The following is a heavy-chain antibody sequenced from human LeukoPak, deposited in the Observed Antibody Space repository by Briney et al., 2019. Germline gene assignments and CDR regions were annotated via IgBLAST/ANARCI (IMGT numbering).Heavy chain of an antibody. CDR2: IYTSGTT. J-gene: IGHJ4*02. Sequence: KPSETLSLTCTVSGGSISSYYWSWIRQPAGKGLEWIGRIYTSGTTNYNPSLKSRVTMSIDTSKNQFSLKLSSVTAADTAVYYCARGPYCGGDCYFDYWGQGTLVTVSS. D-gene: IGHD2-21*02. CDR1: GGSISSYY. V-gene: IGHV4-4*07. CDR3: ARGPYCGGDCYFDY.